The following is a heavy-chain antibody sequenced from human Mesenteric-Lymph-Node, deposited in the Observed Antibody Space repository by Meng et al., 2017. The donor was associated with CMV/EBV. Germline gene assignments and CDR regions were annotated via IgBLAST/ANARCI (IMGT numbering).Heavy chain of an antibody. CDR1: GFTFSSYA. CDR3: ARDPPSCLSCMDL. J-gene: IGHJ5*02. D-gene: IGHD3-16*01. Sequence: GESLKISCAASGFTFSSYAMHWVRQAPGKGLEWVAVISYDGSNKYYADSVKGRFTISRDNSKNTLYLQMNSLRAEDTAVYYCARDPPSCLSCMDLWGQGILVTVSS. V-gene: IGHV3-30*04. CDR2: ISYDGSNK.